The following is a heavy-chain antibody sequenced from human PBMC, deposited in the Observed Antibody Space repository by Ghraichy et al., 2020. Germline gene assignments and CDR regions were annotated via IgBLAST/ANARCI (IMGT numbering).Heavy chain of an antibody. CDR3: ARGRGYDGVDY. J-gene: IGHJ4*02. Sequence: LETLSLTCAVYGGSFSGYYWSWIRQPPGKGLEWIGEINHSGSTNYNPSLKSRVTISVDTSKNQFSLKLSSVTAADTAVYYCARGRGYDGVDYWGQGTLVTVSS. CDR2: INHSGST. V-gene: IGHV4-34*01. D-gene: IGHD3-16*01. CDR1: GGSFSGYY.